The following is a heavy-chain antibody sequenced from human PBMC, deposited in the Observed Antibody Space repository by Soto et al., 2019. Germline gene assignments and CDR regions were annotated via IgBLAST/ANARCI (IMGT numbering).Heavy chain of an antibody. J-gene: IGHJ4*02. CDR1: GITLSTYA. CDR3: AKDRWEFTRYFDY. CDR2: ISHDGNNK. Sequence: QVQLVESGGGVVQPGRSLRLSCAASGITLSTYAMHWVRQAPGKGLEWVAVISHDGNNKFYGDSVKGRFTISRDTSENTVYLQMNGLRGDDTAMYYCAKDRWEFTRYFDYWGQGTLVTVSS. V-gene: IGHV3-30*18. D-gene: IGHD1-26*01.